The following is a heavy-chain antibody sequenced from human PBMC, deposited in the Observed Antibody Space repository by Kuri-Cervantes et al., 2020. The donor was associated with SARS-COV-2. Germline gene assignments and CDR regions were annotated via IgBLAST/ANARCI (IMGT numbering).Heavy chain of an antibody. CDR1: AGSISSSSYY. CDR3: ARHEVLITFGGVIVSYFDY. V-gene: IGHV4-39*01. D-gene: IGHD3-16*02. J-gene: IGHJ4*02. CDR2: IYYSGST. Sequence: ESLKISCTVSAGSISSSSYYWGWIRQPPGKGLEWIGSIYYSGSTYYNPSLKSRVTISVDTSKNQFSLKLSSVTAADTAVYYCARHEVLITFGGVIVSYFDYWGQGTLVTVSS.